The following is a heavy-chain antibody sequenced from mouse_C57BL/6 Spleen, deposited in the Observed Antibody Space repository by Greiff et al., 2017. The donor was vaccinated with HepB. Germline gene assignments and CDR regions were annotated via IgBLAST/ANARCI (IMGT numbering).Heavy chain of an antibody. Sequence: QVQLQQSGAELARPGASVKLSCKASGYTFTSYGISWVKQRTGQGLEWIGEIYPRSGNTYYNEKFKGKATLTADKSSSTAYMELRSLTSEDSAVYFCARSLSYGSSLYWYFDVWGTGTTVTVSS. J-gene: IGHJ1*03. CDR1: GYTFTSYG. V-gene: IGHV1-81*01. CDR3: ARSLSYGSSLYWYFDV. D-gene: IGHD1-1*01. CDR2: IYPRSGNT.